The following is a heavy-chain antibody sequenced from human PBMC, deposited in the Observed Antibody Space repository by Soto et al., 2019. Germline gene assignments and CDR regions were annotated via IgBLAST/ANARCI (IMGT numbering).Heavy chain of an antibody. CDR1: GGSIRGSY. CDR3: ATGGGWLQNSNLRGLYFDY. V-gene: IGHV4-59*01. Sequence: TXSLTCSVSGGSIRGSYCSWIRQPPEKGLEWIASISYTGSATHNPSLKSRVSVSVDTTENQCSLKLTSVTAADTATYYCATGGGWLQNSNLRGLYFDYWGQGALVTVSS. J-gene: IGHJ4*02. D-gene: IGHD6-19*01. CDR2: ISYTGSA.